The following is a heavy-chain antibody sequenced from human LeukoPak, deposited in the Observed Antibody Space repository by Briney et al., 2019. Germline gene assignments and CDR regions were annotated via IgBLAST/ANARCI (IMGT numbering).Heavy chain of an antibody. CDR2: INHSGST. CDR3: ARVLSSSSGWYGTDY. CDR1: GGSFSGYY. V-gene: IGHV4-34*01. J-gene: IGHJ4*02. Sequence: SQTLSLTCAVYGGSFSGYYWSWIRQPPGKGLEWIGEINHSGSTNYNPSLKSRVTISVDTSKNQFSLKLSSVTAADTAVYYCARVLSSSSGWYGTDYWGQGTLVTVSS. D-gene: IGHD6-19*01.